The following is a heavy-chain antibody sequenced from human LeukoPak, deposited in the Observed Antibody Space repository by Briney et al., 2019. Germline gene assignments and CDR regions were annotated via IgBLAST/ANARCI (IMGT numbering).Heavy chain of an antibody. CDR1: EFTFRSYT. D-gene: IGHD6-13*01. V-gene: IGHV3-21*01. J-gene: IGHJ4*02. CDR2: ISSSSLYI. CDR3: ARLGGPEAAAGTEDY. Sequence: GGSLRLSCAASEFTFRSYTMRWVRQAPGKGLEWVASISSSSLYIYYADSVKGRFTISRDNAKNSLYLQMNSLRAEDTAVYYCARLGGPEAAAGTEDYWGQGTLVTVSS.